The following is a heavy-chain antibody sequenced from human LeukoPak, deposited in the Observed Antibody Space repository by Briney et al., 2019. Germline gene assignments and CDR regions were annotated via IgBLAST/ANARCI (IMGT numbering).Heavy chain of an antibody. CDR3: TKDHVLGYCSGGSCHNWFDP. CDR1: GLTFTSHA. CDR2: ISGSGGRT. Sequence: GRCMGLSCAASGLTFTSHATSWDSQAPRKGREWVSAISGSGGRTYYADSMNGRVTFSRDNSKNTLYLQMNSLRAEDTAVYCCTKDHVLGYCSGGSCHNWFDPWGQGTLVTVSS. V-gene: IGHV3-23*01. J-gene: IGHJ5*02. D-gene: IGHD2-15*01.